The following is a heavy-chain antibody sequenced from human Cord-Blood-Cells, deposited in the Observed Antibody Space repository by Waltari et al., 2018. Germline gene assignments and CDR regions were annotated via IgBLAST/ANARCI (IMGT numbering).Heavy chain of an antibody. V-gene: IGHV1-8*03. CDR2: MNPNSGNT. J-gene: IGHJ3*02. CDR3: ARGRGEPPEDAFDI. D-gene: IGHD3-16*01. CDR1: GYTFTSYD. Sequence: QVQLVQSGAEVKKPGASVKVSCKASGYTFTSYDINWVRQATGQGLEWMGWMNPNSGNTGYAQKFQGRVTITRNTSISTAYMELSSLGSEDTAVYYCARGRGEPPEDAFDIWGQGTMVTVSS.